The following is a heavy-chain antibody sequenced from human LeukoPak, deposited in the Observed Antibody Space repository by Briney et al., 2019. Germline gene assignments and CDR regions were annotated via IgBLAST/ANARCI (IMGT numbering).Heavy chain of an antibody. J-gene: IGHJ4*02. V-gene: IGHV3-30*18. D-gene: IGHD3-10*01. CDR2: ISYDGSNK. Sequence: PGGSLRLSCAASGFTFSSYGMHWVRQAPGKGLEWVAVISYDGSNKYYADSVKGRFTISRDNSKNTLYLQMNSLRAEDTAVYYCAKEDSGLLWFGESALIDYWGQGTLVTVSS. CDR3: AKEDSGLLWFGESALIDY. CDR1: GFTFSSYG.